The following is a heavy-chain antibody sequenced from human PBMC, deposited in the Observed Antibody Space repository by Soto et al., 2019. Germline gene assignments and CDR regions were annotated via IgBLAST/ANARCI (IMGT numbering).Heavy chain of an antibody. J-gene: IGHJ3*02. CDR2: IIPIFGTA. Sequence: SVKVSCKASGGTFSSYAISWVRQAPGQGLEWMGGIIPIFGTANYAQKFQGRVTITADESTSTAYMELSSLRSEDTAVYYCTRGRRDGYNYAFDIWGQGTMVTVSS. D-gene: IGHD5-12*01. V-gene: IGHV1-69*13. CDR3: TRGRRDGYNYAFDI. CDR1: GGTFSSYA.